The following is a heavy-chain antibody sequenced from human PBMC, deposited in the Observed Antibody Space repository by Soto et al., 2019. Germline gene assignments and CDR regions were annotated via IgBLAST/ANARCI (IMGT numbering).Heavy chain of an antibody. CDR3: ARLLCLSATCYTGSRPFFDY. CDR2: IIPAASDA. CDR1: GYSFSNYW. V-gene: IGHV5-51*01. D-gene: IGHD3-16*02. Sequence: GESLKISFKGSGYSFSNYWIALLRQAPGKGLEWVGVIIPAASDANYSPSFQGQVTISVDNSISTAYLQWSSLTASDTAIYYCARLLCLSATCYTGSRPFFDYWGRGALVTVSS. J-gene: IGHJ4*02.